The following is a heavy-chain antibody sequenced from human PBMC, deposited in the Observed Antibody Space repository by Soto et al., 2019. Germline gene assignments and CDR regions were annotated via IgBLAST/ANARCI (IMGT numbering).Heavy chain of an antibody. CDR3: ARAKGLFGMDV. D-gene: IGHD2-15*01. Sequence: ASVKVSCKASGYTFTSYAMHWVRQAPGQRPEWMGWINAGNGNTKYSQKFQGRVTITRDTSASTAYMELSSLRSEDTAVYYCARAKGLFGMDVWGQGTTVTVSS. CDR1: GYTFTSYA. CDR2: INAGNGNT. V-gene: IGHV1-3*01. J-gene: IGHJ6*02.